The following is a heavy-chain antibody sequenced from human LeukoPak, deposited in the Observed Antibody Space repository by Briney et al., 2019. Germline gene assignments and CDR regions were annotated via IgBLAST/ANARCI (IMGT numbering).Heavy chain of an antibody. V-gene: IGHV3-48*01. J-gene: IGHJ4*02. CDR1: GFAFSGYI. Sequence: GGSLRLSCAASGFAFSGYIMNWVRQAPGKGMEWVSFIGTSGNPIYYADAVKGRFTVSRDNAKNSLYLQMNSLRAEDTAVYYCARDQWLDYWGQGTLVTVSS. CDR3: ARDQWLDY. CDR2: IGTSGNPI. D-gene: IGHD6-19*01.